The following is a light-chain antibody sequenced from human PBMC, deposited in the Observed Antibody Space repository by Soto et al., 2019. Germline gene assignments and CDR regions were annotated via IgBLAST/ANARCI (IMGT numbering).Light chain of an antibody. CDR3: FSKISGFVYG. CDR2: DVN. V-gene: IGLV2-14*01. CDR1: NTDLGVYGY. J-gene: IGLJ1*01. Sequence: QSPLGQPACVSFYFGHSITISCNGPNTDLGVYGYVSWYQHQQGKAPKLLIYDVNNRPSGISDRLSGSKSGDTASLTISGLQAEDEGDYFCFSKISGFVYGFGTGTKVTVL.